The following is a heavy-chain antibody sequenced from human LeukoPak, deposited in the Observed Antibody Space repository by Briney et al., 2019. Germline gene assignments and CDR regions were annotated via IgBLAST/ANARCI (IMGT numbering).Heavy chain of an antibody. CDR2: IYYSGST. J-gene: IGHJ4*02. CDR1: GGSISSSSYY. CDR3: ARLGEDIVATTIDY. Sequence: SETLSLTCTVSGGSISSSSYYWGWIRQPPGKGLEWIGSIYYSGSTSYNPSLKSRVTISVDTSKNRFSLKLSSVTAADTAVYYCARLGEDIVATTIDYWGQGTLVTVSS. D-gene: IGHD5-12*01. V-gene: IGHV4-39*01.